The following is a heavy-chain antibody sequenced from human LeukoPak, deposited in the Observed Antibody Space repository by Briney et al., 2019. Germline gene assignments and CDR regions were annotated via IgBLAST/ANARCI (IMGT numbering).Heavy chain of an antibody. J-gene: IGHJ4*02. V-gene: IGHV4-30-4*01. CDR1: GGSISSGDYY. CDR3: ARGLSYYDSSGYYSFDY. D-gene: IGHD3-22*01. CDR2: IYYSGST. Sequence: SQTLSLTCTVSGGSISSGDYYWSWIRQPPGKGLEWIGYIYYSGSTYYNPSLKSRVTISVDTSKNQFSLKLSSVTAADTAVYYCARGLSYYDSSGYYSFDYWGQGTLSPSPQ.